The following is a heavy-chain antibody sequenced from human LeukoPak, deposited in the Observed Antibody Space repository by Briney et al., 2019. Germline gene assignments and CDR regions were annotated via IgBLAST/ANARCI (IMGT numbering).Heavy chain of an antibody. CDR1: GFTLSNYA. CDR2: MTTNTGT. V-gene: IGHV3-23*01. D-gene: IGHD1-26*01. J-gene: IGHJ4*02. Sequence: GGSLTLSCAASGFTLSNYAMSWVRQAPGKGLEWVSTMTTNTGTYYSNFVKGLFSISRETSKNTLYLQMNSLRGDDTAVYYCAKDVGTTSDYFDYWGQGTLVTVSS. CDR3: AKDVGTTSDYFDY.